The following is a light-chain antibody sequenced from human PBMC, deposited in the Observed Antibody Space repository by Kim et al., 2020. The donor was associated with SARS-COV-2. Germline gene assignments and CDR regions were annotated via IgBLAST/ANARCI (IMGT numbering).Light chain of an antibody. J-gene: IGKJ2*01. CDR1: QSVSSSY. CDR3: QQYGSSPLT. V-gene: IGKV3-20*01. Sequence: LCPGERATLCCRASQSVSSSYLAWYQQKPGQAPRLLIYGASSRATGIPDRFSGSGSGTDFTLTISRLEPEDFAVYYCQQYGSSPLTFGQGTKLEI. CDR2: GAS.